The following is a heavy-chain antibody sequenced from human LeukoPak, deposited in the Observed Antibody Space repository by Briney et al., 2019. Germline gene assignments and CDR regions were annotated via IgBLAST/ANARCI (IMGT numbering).Heavy chain of an antibody. J-gene: IGHJ4*02. V-gene: IGHV3-74*01. CDR2: INTDGSIT. D-gene: IGHD2-21*02. CDR1: GLTFISYG. Sequence: GGSLRLSCAASGLTFISYGMQWVRQAPGKGLVWVSRINTDGSITSYADSVKGRFTTSTDNAKNTLYLQMNSLRAEDTGVYYCARELPREVTLDYWGQGTLVTVSS. CDR3: ARELPREVTLDY.